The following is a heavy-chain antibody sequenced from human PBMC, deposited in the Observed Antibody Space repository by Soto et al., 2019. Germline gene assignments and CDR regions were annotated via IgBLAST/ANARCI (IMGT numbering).Heavy chain of an antibody. Sequence: SETLSLTCTVSGGSISSGDHYWSWIRQPPGKGLEWIGYIYYSGSSYYNPSLKSRVTISVDTSKNQFSLKLTSVTAADTAVYHCARTTVTTVTTSDWGQGTLVTVSS. D-gene: IGHD4-17*01. J-gene: IGHJ4*02. V-gene: IGHV4-30-4*01. CDR1: GGSISSGDHY. CDR3: ARTTVTTVTTSD. CDR2: IYYSGSS.